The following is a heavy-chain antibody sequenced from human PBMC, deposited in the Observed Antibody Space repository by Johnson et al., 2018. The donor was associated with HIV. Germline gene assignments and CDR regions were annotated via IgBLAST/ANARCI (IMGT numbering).Heavy chain of an antibody. Sequence: VQLVESGGALVQPGGSLRLSCATSGFIFGNYWMTWIRQAPGKGLEWVANIDLGGSLTNYVDSVKGRFLISRDNGRNSLYLQMNNLRAEDTAVYFCAKEIWETYGEFMVGDAFDIWGQGTVVTVSS. CDR1: GFIFGNYW. CDR3: AKEIWETYGEFMVGDAFDI. J-gene: IGHJ3*02. V-gene: IGHV3-7*05. D-gene: IGHD4/OR15-4a*01. CDR2: IDLGGSLT.